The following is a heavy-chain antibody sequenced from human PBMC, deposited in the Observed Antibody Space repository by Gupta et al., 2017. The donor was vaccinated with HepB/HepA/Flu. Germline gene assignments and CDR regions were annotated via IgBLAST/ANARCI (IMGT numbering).Heavy chain of an antibody. D-gene: IGHD1-1*01. CDR1: GFNFGIYG. CDR3: ARDGELESHYGLDV. J-gene: IGHJ6*02. CDR2: IWYDGSNI. V-gene: IGHV3-33*01. Sequence: QEHLIESGGGVVQPRRSLSLSCAASGFNFGIYGMDWVRQAPGKGLEWVAVIWYDGSNINYADSVKGRFTISSDNSKNTLYLQMNGLRGEDTAVYYCARDGELESHYGLDVWGQGTTVTVSS.